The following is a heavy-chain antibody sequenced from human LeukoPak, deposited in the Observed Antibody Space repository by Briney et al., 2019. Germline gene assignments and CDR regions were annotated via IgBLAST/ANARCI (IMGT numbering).Heavy chain of an antibody. CDR2: IYYSGST. CDR1: GGSISSYY. D-gene: IGHD3-3*01. V-gene: IGHV4-59*01. J-gene: IGHJ6*02. CDR3: ARDRLYYDFWSGYQFYYYYGMDV. Sequence: PSETLSLTCTASGGSISSYYWSWIRQPPGKGLEWIGYIYYSGSTNYNPSLKSRVTISVDTSKNQFSLKLSSVTAADTAVYYCARDRLYYDFWSGYQFYYYYGMDVWGQGTTVTVSS.